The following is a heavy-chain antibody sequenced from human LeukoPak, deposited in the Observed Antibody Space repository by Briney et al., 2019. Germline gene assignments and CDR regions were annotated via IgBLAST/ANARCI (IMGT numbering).Heavy chain of an antibody. CDR2: IYHSGST. CDR3: ARDQGQVVVTASDAFDI. V-gene: IGHV4-30-2*05. CDR1: GGSISSGGYY. J-gene: IGHJ3*02. D-gene: IGHD2-21*02. Sequence: PSETLSLTCTVSGGSISSGGYYWSWIRQPPGKGLEWIGYIYHSGSTYYNPSLKSRVTISVDTSKNQFSLKLSSVTAADTAVYYCARDQGQVVVTASDAFDIWGQGTMVTVSS.